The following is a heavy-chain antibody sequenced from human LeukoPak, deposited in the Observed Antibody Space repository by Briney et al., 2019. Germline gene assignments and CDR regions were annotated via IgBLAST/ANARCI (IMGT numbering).Heavy chain of an antibody. CDR3: ASLVPAGSPAFDI. V-gene: IGHV1-2*06. Sequence: ASVKVSCKASGYSFSGHYIHWVRQAPGQGLEWMGQINPNSAASHYAQKFQDRVTMTSDTSINMAYMELSRLRSDDTAVYYCASLVPAGSPAFDIWGQGTMVTVSS. CDR2: INPNSAAS. CDR1: GYSFSGHY. D-gene: IGHD6-19*01. J-gene: IGHJ3*02.